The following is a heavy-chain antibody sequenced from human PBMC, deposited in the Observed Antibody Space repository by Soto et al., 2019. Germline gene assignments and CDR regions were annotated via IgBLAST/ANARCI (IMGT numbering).Heavy chain of an antibody. CDR2: IRSKAYGGTT. V-gene: IGHV3-49*03. J-gene: IGHJ6*03. CDR3: TFCVVAATTAVYM. D-gene: IGHD6-25*01. Sequence: MIVCRLAPGKGMEWLGFIRSKAYGGTTEYAASVKGRFTISRDDSKSIAYLQMNTLKNDDTAVYYCTFCVVAATTAVYM.